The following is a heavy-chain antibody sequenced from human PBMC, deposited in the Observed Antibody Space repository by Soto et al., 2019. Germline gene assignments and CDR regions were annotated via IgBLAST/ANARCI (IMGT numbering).Heavy chain of an antibody. CDR1: GYTFTSSD. CDR3: ARGRRVGAAFDY. V-gene: IGHV1-8*01. CDR2: MNPTTGNI. J-gene: IGHJ4*02. Sequence: QVQLVQSGAEVKKSGASVNVSCKASGYTFTSSDINWVRQATGQGLEWMGWMNPTTGNIGYTQRCQGRVSMTRNISITTAYMELSGLKSDDTAVYYCARGRRVGAAFDYWGQGTLVTVSS. D-gene: IGHD1-26*01.